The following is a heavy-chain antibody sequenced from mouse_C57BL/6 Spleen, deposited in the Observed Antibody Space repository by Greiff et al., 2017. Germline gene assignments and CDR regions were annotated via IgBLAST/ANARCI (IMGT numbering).Heavy chain of an antibody. CDR1: GYTFTDYY. D-gene: IGHD2-3*01. V-gene: IGHV1-26*01. Sequence: EVQLQQSGPELVKPGASVKISCKASGYTFTDYYMNWVKQSHGKSLEWIGDINPNNGGTSYNQKFKGKATLTVEKSSSTAYMELRSLTSEDSAVYYCARGMDFDYWGQGTTLTVSA. CDR2: INPNNGGT. J-gene: IGHJ2*01. CDR3: ARGMDFDY.